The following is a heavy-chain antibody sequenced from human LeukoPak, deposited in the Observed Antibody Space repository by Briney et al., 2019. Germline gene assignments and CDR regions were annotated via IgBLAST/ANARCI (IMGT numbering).Heavy chain of an antibody. D-gene: IGHD6-13*01. J-gene: IGHJ3*02. Sequence: ASVKVSCKASGYTFTSYGISWVRQAPGQGLEWMGWISAYNGNTNYAQKLQGRVTMTTDTSTSTAYMELRSLRSDDTAVYYCARDRWYSRNWNDAVDIWGQGTMVTVSS. CDR2: ISAYNGNT. CDR1: GYTFTSYG. V-gene: IGHV1-18*01. CDR3: ARDRWYSRNWNDAVDI.